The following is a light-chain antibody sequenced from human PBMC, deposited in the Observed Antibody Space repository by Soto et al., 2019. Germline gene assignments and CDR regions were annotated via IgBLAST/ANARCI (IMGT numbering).Light chain of an antibody. V-gene: IGKV3-15*01. CDR1: QSISIN. Sequence: EIVMTQSPATLSVSPGERATLSCRASQSISINLAWYQQKLGQAPRLLIYGASTRATDIPARFSGSGSGTEFTLTISSLQSEDYAIYYCHQYDSWPPYTLGQGTKVEIK. CDR3: HQYDSWPPYT. CDR2: GAS. J-gene: IGKJ2*01.